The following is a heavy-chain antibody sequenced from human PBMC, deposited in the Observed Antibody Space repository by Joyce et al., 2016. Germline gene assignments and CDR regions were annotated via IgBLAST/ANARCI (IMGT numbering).Heavy chain of an antibody. CDR1: GFTFNNGW. CDR2: INTKSDGGTT. V-gene: IGHV3-15*07. Sequence: EVQLVQSGGGLVKPGESLRLSCAASGFTFNNGWMHWVRQAPGKGLEGVGRINTKSDGGTTDYAAPVKGRFTISIDDSKNTLFLQMNGLKTEDTAVYYCAQLTWGYWGQGNMVTVSS. J-gene: IGHJ4*02. D-gene: IGHD2-2*01. CDR3: AQLTWGY.